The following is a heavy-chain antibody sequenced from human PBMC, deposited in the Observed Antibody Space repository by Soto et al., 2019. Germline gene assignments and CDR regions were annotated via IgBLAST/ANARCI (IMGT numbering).Heavy chain of an antibody. CDR3: ARLHGYSSGWYDY. Sequence: ASVKVSCKASGYTFSSNGVSWVRQAPGQGLEWMGWISTFNGNAHYAQKFQGGVTMTTDTSTNTAYMELTSLSSDDTAVYYCARLHGYSSGWYDYWGQGTLVTVSS. J-gene: IGHJ4*02. CDR1: GYTFSSNG. D-gene: IGHD6-19*01. V-gene: IGHV1-18*04. CDR2: ISTFNGNA.